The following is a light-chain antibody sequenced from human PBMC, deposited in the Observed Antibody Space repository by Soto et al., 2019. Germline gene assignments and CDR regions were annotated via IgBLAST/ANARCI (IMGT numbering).Light chain of an antibody. V-gene: IGKV1-5*03. CDR1: RSIMSW. J-gene: IGKJ4*01. CDR3: QQRSAWPFT. Sequence: DIQLTQSPSTLSASVGDRVTITCRASRSIMSWLAWYQQKPGKAPKLLIYKASDLDVGVPSRFSGSGSATEFTLTISSLQPDDVATYYCQQRSAWPFTFGGGTSVLIK. CDR2: KAS.